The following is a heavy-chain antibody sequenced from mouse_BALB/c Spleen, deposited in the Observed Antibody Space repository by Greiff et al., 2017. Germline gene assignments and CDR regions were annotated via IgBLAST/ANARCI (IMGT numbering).Heavy chain of an antibody. Sequence: VQLKESGAELVRSGASVKLSCTASGFNIKDYYMHWVKQRPEQGLEWIGWIDPENGDTEYAPKFQGKATMTADTSSNTAYLQLSSLTSEDTAVYYCNALLRRHYFDYWGQGTTLTGSS. CDR2: IDPENGDT. CDR1: GFNIKDYY. V-gene: IGHV14-4*02. J-gene: IGHJ2*01. D-gene: IGHD1-2*01. CDR3: NALLRRHYFDY.